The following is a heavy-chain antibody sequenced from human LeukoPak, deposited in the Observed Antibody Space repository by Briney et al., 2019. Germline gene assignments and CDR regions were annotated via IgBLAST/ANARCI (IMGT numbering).Heavy chain of an antibody. CDR1: GFSFSSYW. J-gene: IGHJ3*02. CDR2: ISSDGSII. V-gene: IGHV3-74*01. Sequence: GGSLRLSCAASGFSFSSYWMHWVRQAPGKGLVWVSRISSDGSIINYADSVKGRFTISRDNAKNTLYLQMNSLRVEDTAVYYCARDGGIAARRRAFDIWGQGTMVTVSS. CDR3: ARDGGIAARRRAFDI. D-gene: IGHD6-6*01.